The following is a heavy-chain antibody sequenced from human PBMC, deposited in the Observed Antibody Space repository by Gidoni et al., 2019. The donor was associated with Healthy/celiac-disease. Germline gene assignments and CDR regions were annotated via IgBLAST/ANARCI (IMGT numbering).Heavy chain of an antibody. CDR2: ISSNGGST. J-gene: IGHJ4*02. V-gene: IGHV3-64D*06. Sequence: EVQLVESGGGWVQRGGSLRLSCSAPGFTFSSYAMHWVRQAPGEGLEYVSAISSNGGSTYYADSVKGRFTISRDNSKNTLYFQMSSLRAEDTAVYYCVKMDSSGYFDYWGQGTLVTVSS. CDR1: GFTFSSYA. D-gene: IGHD6-19*01. CDR3: VKMDSSGYFDY.